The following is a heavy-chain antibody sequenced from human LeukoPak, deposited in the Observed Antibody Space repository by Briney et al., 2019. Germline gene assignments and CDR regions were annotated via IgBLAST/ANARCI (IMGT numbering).Heavy chain of an antibody. J-gene: IGHJ4*02. Sequence: SETLSLTCTVSGGSISSSSYYWGWIRQPPGKGLEWIGSIYYSGSTYYNPSLKSRVTISVDTSKNQFSLKLSSVTAADTAVYYCARPLIPTGGSNDYWGRGTLVTVSS. V-gene: IGHV4-39*01. CDR1: GGSISSSSYY. CDR3: ARPLIPTGGSNDY. D-gene: IGHD2-15*01. CDR2: IYYSGST.